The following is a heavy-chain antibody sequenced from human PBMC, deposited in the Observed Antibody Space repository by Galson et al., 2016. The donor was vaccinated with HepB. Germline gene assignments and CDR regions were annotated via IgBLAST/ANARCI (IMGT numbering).Heavy chain of an antibody. D-gene: IGHD6-19*01. CDR3: ANSKYTSPRGTFDI. V-gene: IGHV3-33*06. J-gene: IGHJ3*02. CDR2: IWYDGSNK. CDR1: GFTFSTYG. Sequence: SLRLSCAASGFTFSTYGMHWVRQASGKGLEWVAVIWYDGSNKYYADSVKGRFTTSRDNSKNTLYLQMNSLRAEDTAVYYCANSKYTSPRGTFDIWGQGTMVTVSS.